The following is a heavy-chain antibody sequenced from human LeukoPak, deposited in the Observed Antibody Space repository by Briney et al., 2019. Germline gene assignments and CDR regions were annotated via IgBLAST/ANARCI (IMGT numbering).Heavy chain of an antibody. CDR2: IDGDGSTT. CDR3: ARSGVPNGMDV. J-gene: IGHJ6*02. V-gene: IGHV3-74*01. CDR1: GFASSRHC. Sequence: GGSLRLSCAASGFASSRHCMFWVRQAPGKGLVWVSRIDGDGSTTNYADSVKGRFTISRDNAKNTLYLQMNSLRGEDTAIYYCARSGVPNGMDVWGQGTTVTVSS. D-gene: IGHD2-8*01.